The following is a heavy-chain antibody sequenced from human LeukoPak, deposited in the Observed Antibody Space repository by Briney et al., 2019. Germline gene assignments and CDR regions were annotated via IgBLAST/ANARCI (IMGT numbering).Heavy chain of an antibody. J-gene: IGHJ4*02. Sequence: ASVKVSCKASGYTFTSYGISWVRQAPGQGLEWMGGIIPIFGTANYAQKFQGRVTITADESTSTAYMELSSLRSEDTAVYYCARWRESRPYCGGDCYLGSWGQGTLVTVSS. CDR2: IIPIFGTA. CDR3: ARWRESRPYCGGDCYLGS. CDR1: GYTFTSYG. D-gene: IGHD2-21*02. V-gene: IGHV1-69*13.